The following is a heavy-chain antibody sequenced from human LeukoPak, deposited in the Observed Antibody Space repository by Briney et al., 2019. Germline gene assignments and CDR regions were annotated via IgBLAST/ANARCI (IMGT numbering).Heavy chain of an antibody. V-gene: IGHV3-30*18. CDR3: SKGHGVYGSGLGGMDV. Sequence: GRSLRLSCAASGFTFSSYGMHWVRQAPGKGLEWVAVISYDGSNKYYADSVKGRFTISRDNSKNTLYLQMNSLKTEDTAVYYCSKGHGVYGSGLGGMDVWGQGTTVTVSS. CDR2: ISYDGSNK. CDR1: GFTFSSYG. D-gene: IGHD3-10*01. J-gene: IGHJ6*02.